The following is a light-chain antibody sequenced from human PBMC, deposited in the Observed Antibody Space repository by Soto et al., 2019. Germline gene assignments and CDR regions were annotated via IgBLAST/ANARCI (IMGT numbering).Light chain of an antibody. J-gene: IGLJ2*01. CDR2: GNS. CDR1: SSNIGAGYD. CDR3: QSYDSSLSGFVV. Sequence: QSVLTQPPSASRAPGQRVTISCTGSSSNIGAGYDVHWYQQLPGTAPKLLIYGNSNRPSGVPDRFSGSKSGTSASLAITGLQAEDEADHYCQSYDSSLSGFVVFGGGTKLTFL. V-gene: IGLV1-40*01.